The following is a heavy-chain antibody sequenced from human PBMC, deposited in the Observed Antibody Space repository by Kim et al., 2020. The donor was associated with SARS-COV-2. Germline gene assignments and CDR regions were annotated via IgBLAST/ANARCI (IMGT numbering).Heavy chain of an antibody. D-gene: IGHD2-21*01. CDR1: GDSINSSSW. V-gene: IGHV4-4*02. Sequence: SETLSLTCGVSGDSINSSSWWVWVRQPPWKTLEWVGEIFHSGSTNVNPSLKSRVNISLDKSKNQFSLKLSSVTVADTAVYYCARGSVITFAAGSSFDIWGQGTLVTVSS. CDR2: IFHSGST. CDR3: ARGSVITFAAGSSFDI. J-gene: IGHJ3*02.